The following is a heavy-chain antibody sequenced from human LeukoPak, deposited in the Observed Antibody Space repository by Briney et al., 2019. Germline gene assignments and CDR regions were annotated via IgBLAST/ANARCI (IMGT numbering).Heavy chain of an antibody. CDR3: ASTPIAVAGPWYFDR. Sequence: ASVKVSCKASGYTFTSYGISWVRQAPGQGLEWMGWISAYNGNTNYAQKLQGRVTMTTDTSTSTAYMELRSLRSDDTAVYYCASTPIAVAGPWYFDRWGRGTLVTVSS. D-gene: IGHD6-19*01. J-gene: IGHJ2*01. V-gene: IGHV1-18*01. CDR1: GYTFTSYG. CDR2: ISAYNGNT.